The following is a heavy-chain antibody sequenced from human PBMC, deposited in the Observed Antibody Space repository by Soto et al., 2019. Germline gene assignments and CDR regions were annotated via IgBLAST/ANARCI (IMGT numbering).Heavy chain of an antibody. J-gene: IGHJ6*02. CDR1: GGTFSSYA. V-gene: IGHV1-69*13. Sequence: GASVKVSCKASGGTFSSYAISWVRQAPGQGLEWMGGIIPIFGTANYAQKFQGRVTITADESTSTAYMELSSLRSEDTAVYYCARGKIAAPPRGRIMDVWGQGTTVTVSS. CDR3: ARGKIAAPPRGRIMDV. CDR2: IIPIFGTA. D-gene: IGHD6-13*01.